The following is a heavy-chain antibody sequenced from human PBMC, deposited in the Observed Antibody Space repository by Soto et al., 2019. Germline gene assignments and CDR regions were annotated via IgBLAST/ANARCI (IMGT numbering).Heavy chain of an antibody. CDR2: FDPEDGET. Sequence: GASVKVSCKASGYTFTELSMHWVRQAPGKGLEWMGGFDPEDGETIYAQKFQGRVTMTEDTSTDTVYMELSSLRSEDTAVYYCATALPSITIFGVVKNNWFDPWGQGTLVTVSS. CDR1: GYTFTELS. V-gene: IGHV1-24*01. D-gene: IGHD3-3*01. J-gene: IGHJ5*02. CDR3: ATALPSITIFGVVKNNWFDP.